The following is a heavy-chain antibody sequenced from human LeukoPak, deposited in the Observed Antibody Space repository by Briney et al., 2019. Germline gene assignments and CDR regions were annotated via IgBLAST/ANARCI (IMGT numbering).Heavy chain of an antibody. D-gene: IGHD2/OR15-2a*01. J-gene: IGHJ4*02. CDR3: ATWRGSFYDY. CDR1: GYTFTAYY. Sequence: ASVKVSCKASGYTFTAYYIHWGRQAPGQGLEWMGQIDPNSDGTKYAQKFQGRVTMTRDTSISTAYMQVSRLRSDDTAVYYCATWRGSFYDYWGQGTLVTVSS. V-gene: IGHV1-2*06. CDR2: IDPNSDGT.